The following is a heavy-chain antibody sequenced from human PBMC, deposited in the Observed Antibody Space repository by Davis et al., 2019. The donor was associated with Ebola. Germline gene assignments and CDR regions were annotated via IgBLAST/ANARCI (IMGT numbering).Heavy chain of an antibody. CDR1: GFTFSSYW. CDR2: INSDGSTT. J-gene: IGHJ4*02. Sequence: GESLKISCAASGFTFSSYWIHWVRQAPGKGLVWVSRINSDGSTTSYADSVKGRFTISRDNSKNTLYLQMNSLRAEDTAVYYCARSYSSSWYLTPGDYWGQGTLVTVSS. CDR3: ARSYSSSWYLTPGDY. D-gene: IGHD6-13*01. V-gene: IGHV3-74*01.